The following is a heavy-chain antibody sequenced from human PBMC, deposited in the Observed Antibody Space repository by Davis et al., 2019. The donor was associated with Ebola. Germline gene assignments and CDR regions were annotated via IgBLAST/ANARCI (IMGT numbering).Heavy chain of an antibody. CDR3: ARDDLGSRIVATITYFDY. CDR1: GFIFRNYV. J-gene: IGHJ4*02. D-gene: IGHD5-12*01. CDR2: FGTGGDT. V-gene: IGHV3-23*01. Sequence: GGSLRLSCETSGFIFRNYVMSWVRQAPGKGLEWVSTFGTGGDTYYADSVKGRFAISRDNSRGTLYLQMNSLRAEDTAVYYCARDDLGSRIVATITYFDYWGQGTLVTVSS.